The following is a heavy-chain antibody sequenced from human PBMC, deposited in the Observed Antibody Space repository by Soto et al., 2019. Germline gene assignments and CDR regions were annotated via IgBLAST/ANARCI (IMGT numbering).Heavy chain of an antibody. CDR1: GGSISSSDW. D-gene: IGHD6-19*01. V-gene: IGHV4-4*02. J-gene: IGHJ3*02. Sequence: SETLSLTCTVSGGSISSSDWWSWVRQPPNKGLEWIGEIYYNGATNYNPSLKSRVTIDKSKNHLSLRLTSVTAADTAVYYCARDNHGYSSGWYTFDSWGQGTMVTVSS. CDR2: IYYNGAT. CDR3: ARDNHGYSSGWYTFDS.